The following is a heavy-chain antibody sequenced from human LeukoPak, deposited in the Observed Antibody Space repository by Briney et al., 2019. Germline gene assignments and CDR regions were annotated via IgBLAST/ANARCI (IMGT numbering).Heavy chain of an antibody. Sequence: SETLSLTCTVSGGSISSTTYYWAWIRQPPGKGLEWIGSIYKSGSTYYTPSLETRVTMSVDTSKNQFSLKLNSVTATDTAVYYCTKHGDNADYTIFYWFDPWGQGALVTVSS. CDR1: GGSISSTTYY. CDR2: IYKSGST. D-gene: IGHD3-3*01. J-gene: IGHJ5*02. CDR3: TKHGDNADYTIFYWFDP. V-gene: IGHV4-39*01.